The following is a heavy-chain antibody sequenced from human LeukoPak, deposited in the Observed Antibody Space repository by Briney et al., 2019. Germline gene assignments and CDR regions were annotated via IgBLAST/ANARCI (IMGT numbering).Heavy chain of an antibody. V-gene: IGHV1-24*01. CDR1: GYTLTELS. CDR3: ATLRRDGYNWHDAFDI. J-gene: IGHJ3*02. D-gene: IGHD5-24*01. Sequence: ASVKVSCKVSGYTLTELSMHWVRQAPGKGLEWMGGFDPEDGETIYAQKFQGRVTMTEDTSTDTAYMKLSSLRSEDTAVYYCATLRRDGYNWHDAFDIWGQGTMVTVSS. CDR2: FDPEDGET.